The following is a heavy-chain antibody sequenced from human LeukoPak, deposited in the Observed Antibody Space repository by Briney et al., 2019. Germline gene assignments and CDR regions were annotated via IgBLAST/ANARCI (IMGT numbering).Heavy chain of an antibody. CDR1: GLTFSDYS. Sequence: GGSLRLSCAASGLTFSDYSMTWVRQAPGKGLFWVSGISAGGGSTYYADSVKGRCTISRDNSKNTLYLQMNSLSAEDTAVYYCASRGSSKFFDLWGRGTLVTVSS. V-gene: IGHV3-23*01. D-gene: IGHD1-26*01. CDR3: ASRGSSKFFDL. CDR2: ISAGGGST. J-gene: IGHJ2*01.